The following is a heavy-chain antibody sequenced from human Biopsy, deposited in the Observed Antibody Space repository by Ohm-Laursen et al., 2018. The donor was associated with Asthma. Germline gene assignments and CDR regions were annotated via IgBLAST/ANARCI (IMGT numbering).Heavy chain of an antibody. Sequence: SETLSLTCSLSSGSGGYMRSGNYYWGWIRQPPGKGLGWTGSIYYSGTTYYNPSLESRVTVSADTSKNQFSLKLTSVTAADTAVYYCVRGSSSWHHGPFHYYYGLDVWGQGTTATVSS. CDR1: SGSGGYMRSGNYY. CDR2: IYYSGTT. D-gene: IGHD6-13*01. J-gene: IGHJ6*02. CDR3: VRGSSSWHHGPFHYYYGLDV. V-gene: IGHV4-39*01.